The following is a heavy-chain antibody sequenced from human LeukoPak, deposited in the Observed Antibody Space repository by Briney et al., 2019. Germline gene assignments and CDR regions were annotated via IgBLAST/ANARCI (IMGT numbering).Heavy chain of an antibody. CDR3: AKGKGSSGWYD. D-gene: IGHD6-19*01. Sequence: GGSLRLSCAASGFTFSTYAMSWVRQAPGRGLEWVSAVSDSGSGTYYADSVKGRFTISRDNSKNTLYLQMTSLRAEDTALYYCAKGKGSSGWYDWGRGTLVTVSS. CDR1: GFTFSTYA. CDR2: VSDSGSGT. V-gene: IGHV3-23*01. J-gene: IGHJ4*02.